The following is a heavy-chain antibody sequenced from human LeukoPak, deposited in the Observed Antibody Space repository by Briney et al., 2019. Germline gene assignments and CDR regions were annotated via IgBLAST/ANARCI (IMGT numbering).Heavy chain of an antibody. J-gene: IGHJ6*02. D-gene: IGHD2-21*02. Sequence: SVKVSCKASGGAFSSYAISWVRQAPGQGLEWMGRIIPILGIANYAQKFQGRVTITADKSTSTAYMELSSLRSEDTAVYYCARGRGDMVTLDYYYYGMDVWGQGTTVTVSS. CDR2: IIPILGIA. CDR1: GGAFSSYA. CDR3: ARGRGDMVTLDYYYYGMDV. V-gene: IGHV1-69*04.